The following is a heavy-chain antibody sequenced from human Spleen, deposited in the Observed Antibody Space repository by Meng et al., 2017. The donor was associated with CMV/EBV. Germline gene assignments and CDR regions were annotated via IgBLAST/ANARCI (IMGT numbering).Heavy chain of an antibody. J-gene: IGHJ4*02. CDR1: GGSISNYY. CDR2: INRRGST. Sequence: GSLRLSCTVSGGSISNYYWRWIRQPPGKGLEWIGEINRRGSTNYTPSLKSRITISIDTSNNRFSLELSSVTAADTAVYYCARQGRVYFDYWGQGSLVTVSS. V-gene: IGHV4-34*01. CDR3: ARQGRVYFDY.